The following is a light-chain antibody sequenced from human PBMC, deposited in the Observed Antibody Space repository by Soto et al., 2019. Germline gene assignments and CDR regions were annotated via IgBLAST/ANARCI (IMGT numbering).Light chain of an antibody. CDR3: QQSNNYPWT. Sequence: DIQMTQSPSTLSASVGDRVTITCRASQYIHNYLAWYQQKPGEAPKLLIYEAAKLESGVPSRFSGSGTGTEFTLTISSLQPDDFATYYCQQSNNYPWTFGQGTRVEI. J-gene: IGKJ1*01. V-gene: IGKV1-5*03. CDR2: EAA. CDR1: QYIHNY.